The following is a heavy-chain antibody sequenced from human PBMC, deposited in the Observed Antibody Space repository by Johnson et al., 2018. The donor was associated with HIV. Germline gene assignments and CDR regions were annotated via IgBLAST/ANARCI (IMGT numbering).Heavy chain of an antibody. Sequence: VQLVESGGGLVQPGGSLRLSCAASGFTFNSYWMSWVRQAPGKGLEWVANIKQYGSEKYYVDTVKGRFTISRDNAKNSLYLQMNSLRAEDTAVYYCAFRHNWNYGDFFDIWGQGTMVTVSS. V-gene: IGHV3-7*02. J-gene: IGHJ3*02. D-gene: IGHD1-7*01. CDR2: IKQYGSEK. CDR1: GFTFNSYW. CDR3: AFRHNWNYGDFFDI.